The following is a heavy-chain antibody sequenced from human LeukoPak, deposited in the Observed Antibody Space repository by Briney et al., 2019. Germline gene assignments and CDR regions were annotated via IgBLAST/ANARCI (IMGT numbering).Heavy chain of an antibody. D-gene: IGHD3-22*01. CDR2: INPNSGGT. V-gene: IGHV1-2*06. Sequence: ASAKVSCKASGYTFTGYYMHWVRQAPGQGLEWMGRINPNSGGTNYAQKFQGRVTMTRDTSISTAYMELSRLRSDDTAVYYCARENYYDGSGSPSASAPVDHWGQGTLVTVSS. CDR1: GYTFTGYY. CDR3: ARENYYDGSGSPSASAPVDH. J-gene: IGHJ4*02.